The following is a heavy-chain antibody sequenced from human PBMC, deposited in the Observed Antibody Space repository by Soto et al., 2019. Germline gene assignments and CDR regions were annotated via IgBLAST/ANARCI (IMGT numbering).Heavy chain of an antibody. CDR2: IYSGGNT. J-gene: IGHJ4*02. Sequence: EVQLVESGGGLVQPGGSLRLSCAASGFTVRSNDMSWVRQAPGKGLEWVSIIYSGGNTYYADSVKGRFTISRDYSKDTLYLQMSSLRAEDTAIYYCVSGISTGYYYWGQGTLVTVSS. CDR1: GFTVRSND. V-gene: IGHV3-66*01. D-gene: IGHD3-9*01. CDR3: VSGISTGYYY.